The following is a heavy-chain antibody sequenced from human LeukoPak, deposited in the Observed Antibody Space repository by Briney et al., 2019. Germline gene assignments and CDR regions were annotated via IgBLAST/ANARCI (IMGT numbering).Heavy chain of an antibody. CDR1: GGSISSSSW. CDR3: ARDPNIVSTVTLRAFDI. D-gene: IGHD5/OR15-5a*01. J-gene: IGHJ3*02. Sequence: SETLSLTCTVSGGSISSSSWWSWVRQPPGKGLEWIGEVFHNGSPNYNPSFRGRVTILVDKSKNQFSLNLGSLTAADTAIYYCARDPNIVSTVTLRAFDIWGQGTMVSVSS. CDR2: VFHNGSP. V-gene: IGHV4-4*02.